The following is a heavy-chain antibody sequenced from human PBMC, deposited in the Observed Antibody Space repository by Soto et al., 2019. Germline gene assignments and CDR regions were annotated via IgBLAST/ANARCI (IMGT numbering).Heavy chain of an antibody. Sequence: QVQLVQSGAEVKKPGASVKVSCKASGYSFASYGIGWVRQAPGQGLEWMGWISAYNGDTKYAQKLQGRVTMTTDTSTNTADMEVRSLTSDDAAVYYCARGRVTVFDRDDMDVWGQGTTVTVSS. D-gene: IGHD3-3*01. J-gene: IGHJ6*02. CDR1: GYSFASYG. CDR3: ARGRVTVFDRDDMDV. V-gene: IGHV1-18*01. CDR2: ISAYNGDT.